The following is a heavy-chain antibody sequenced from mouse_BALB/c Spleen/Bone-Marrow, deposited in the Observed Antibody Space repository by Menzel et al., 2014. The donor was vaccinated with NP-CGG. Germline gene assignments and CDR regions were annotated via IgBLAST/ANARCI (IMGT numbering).Heavy chain of an antibody. J-gene: IGHJ2*01. D-gene: IGHD1-1*01. CDR2: IHFSGYT. Sequence: EVHLVESGPDLVKPSQSLSLTCTVTGYSITSGHSWHWIRQFPGNRLQWMGYIHFSGYTDYNPSLKSRISITRDTSKNQFFLQLNSVTTEDTGTYYCTRETTVVADFDYWGRGTTLAVSS. V-gene: IGHV3-1*02. CDR3: TRETTVVADFDY. CDR1: GYSITSGHS.